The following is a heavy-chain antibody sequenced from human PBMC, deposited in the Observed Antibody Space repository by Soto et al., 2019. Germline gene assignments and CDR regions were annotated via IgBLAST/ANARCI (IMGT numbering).Heavy chain of an antibody. D-gene: IGHD3-3*01. V-gene: IGHV4-34*01. J-gene: IGHJ5*02. CDR2: INHSGST. Sequence: SETPSLTCAVYGGSFSGYYWSWIRQPPGKGLEWIGEINHSGSTNYNPSLKSRVTISVDTSKNQFSLKLSSVTAADTAVYYCARAPRYYDFWSGYPTNWFDPWGQGTLVTVSS. CDR3: ARAPRYYDFWSGYPTNWFDP. CDR1: GGSFSGYY.